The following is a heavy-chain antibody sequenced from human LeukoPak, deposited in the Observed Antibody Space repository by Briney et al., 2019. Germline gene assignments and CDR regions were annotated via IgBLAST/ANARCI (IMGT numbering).Heavy chain of an antibody. CDR2: IYHSGST. D-gene: IGHD3-3*01. J-gene: IGHJ3*02. CDR1: GYSISSGYY. Sequence: PSETLSLTCAVSGYSISSGYYWGWTRQPPGKGLEWIGSIYHSGSTYYNPSLKSRVTISVDTSKNQFSLKLSSVTAADTAVYYCARVTLFGVVIIGAFDIWGQGTMVTVSS. CDR3: ARVTLFGVVIIGAFDI. V-gene: IGHV4-38-2*01.